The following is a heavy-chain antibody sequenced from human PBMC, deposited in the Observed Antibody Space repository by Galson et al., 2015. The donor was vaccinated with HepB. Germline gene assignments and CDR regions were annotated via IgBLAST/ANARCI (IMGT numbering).Heavy chain of an antibody. CDR2: IIPILGIA. CDR3: AITDGRGYYDSSGYYYEDY. D-gene: IGHD3-22*01. CDR1: GGTFSSYT. Sequence: SVKVSCKASGGTFSSYTISWVRQAPGQGLEWMGRIIPILGIANYAQKFQGRVTITADKSTSTAYMELSNLRSEDTAVYYCAITDGRGYYDSSGYYYEDYWGQGTLVTVSS. V-gene: IGHV1-69*02. J-gene: IGHJ4*02.